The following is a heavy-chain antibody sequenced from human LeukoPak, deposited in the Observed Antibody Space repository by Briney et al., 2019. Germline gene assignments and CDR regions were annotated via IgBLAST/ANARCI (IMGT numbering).Heavy chain of an antibody. CDR2: IYYSGST. V-gene: IGHV4-59*08. CDR3: VRRNYGSGSSFDY. CDR1: GGSISSYY. D-gene: IGHD3-10*01. J-gene: IGHJ4*02. Sequence: PSETLSLTCSVSGGSISSYYWSWIRQPPGKGLEWIGYIYYSGSTNYNPSLKSRVTISVDTSKSQFSLKLSSVTAADTAVYYCVRRNYGSGSSFDYWGQGTLVTVSS.